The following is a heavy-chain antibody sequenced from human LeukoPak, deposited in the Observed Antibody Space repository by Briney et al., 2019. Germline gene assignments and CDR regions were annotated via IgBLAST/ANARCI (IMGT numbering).Heavy chain of an antibody. CDR2: ISSSSNTI. CDR3: ARGRAGTTVEYYFDY. D-gene: IGHD1-7*01. V-gene: IGHV3-48*01. Sequence: PGGSLRLSCAASGFTFSSYSMNWFRQDPGKGLEWVSYISSSSNTIYYADSVKGRFTISRDNAKNTLYLQMNSPRAEDTAVYYCARGRAGTTVEYYFDYWGQGTLVTVSS. J-gene: IGHJ4*02. CDR1: GFTFSSYS.